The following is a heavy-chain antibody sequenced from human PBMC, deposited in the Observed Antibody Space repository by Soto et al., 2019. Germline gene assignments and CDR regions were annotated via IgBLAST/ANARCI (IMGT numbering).Heavy chain of an antibody. V-gene: IGHV3-7*01. D-gene: IGHD5-12*01. J-gene: IGHJ2*01. CDR3: SSWGFIEATNWYFDL. CDR1: GFSLSSYW. CDR2: IKQDGSEK. Sequence: EVQLVESGGGLVLPGGSLRLSCAASGFSLSSYWMSWVRQAPGKGLEWVANIKQDGSEKYYVDSVKGRFTISRDNAKNSLYLQMNSLRAEDTAVYYCSSWGFIEATNWYFDLWGRGTLVTVSS.